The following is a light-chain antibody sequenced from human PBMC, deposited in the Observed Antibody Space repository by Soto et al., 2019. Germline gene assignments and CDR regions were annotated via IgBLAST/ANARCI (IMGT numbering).Light chain of an antibody. V-gene: IGKV1-5*01. CDR2: DAS. J-gene: IGKJ4*01. CDR3: QQYNSYL. CDR1: QSISSW. Sequence: DIQMTQSPSTLSASVGDRVTNTCRASQSISSWLAWYQQKPGKAPKLLIYDASSLESGVPSRFSGSGSGTEFTLTISSLQPDDFATYYCQQYNSYLFGGGTKVEIK.